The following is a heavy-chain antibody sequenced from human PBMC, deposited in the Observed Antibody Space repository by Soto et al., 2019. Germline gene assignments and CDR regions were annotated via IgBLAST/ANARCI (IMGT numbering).Heavy chain of an antibody. D-gene: IGHD2-2*01. J-gene: IGHJ5*02. V-gene: IGHV3-30*18. Sequence: LRLSCAASGFTFSSYGMHWVRQAPGKGLEWVAVISYDGSNKYYADSVKGRFTISRDNSKNTLYLQMNSLRAEDTAVYYCAKDLLGYCSSTSCHNNWFDPWGQGTLVTVSS. CDR2: ISYDGSNK. CDR3: AKDLLGYCSSTSCHNNWFDP. CDR1: GFTFSSYG.